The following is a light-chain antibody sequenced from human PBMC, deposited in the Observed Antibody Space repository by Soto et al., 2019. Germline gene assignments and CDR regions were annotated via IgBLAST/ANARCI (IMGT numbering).Light chain of an antibody. Sequence: SYELTQPSSVSVSPGQTARITCSGDVLAKKYARWFQQKPGQAPVLVIYKDSERPSGIPERFSGSSSGTTATLTISGAQVEDEADYYCYSAADNNKVFGGGTKLTVL. CDR3: YSAADNNKV. CDR2: KDS. J-gene: IGLJ3*02. V-gene: IGLV3-27*01. CDR1: VLAKKY.